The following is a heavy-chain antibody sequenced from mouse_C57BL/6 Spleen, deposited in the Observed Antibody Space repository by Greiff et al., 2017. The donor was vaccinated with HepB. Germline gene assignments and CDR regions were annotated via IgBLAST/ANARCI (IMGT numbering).Heavy chain of an antibody. Sequence: EVKLMESGGGLVQPGGSMKLSCVASGFTFSNYWMNWVRQSPEKGLEWVAQIRLKSDNYATHYAESVKGRFTISRDDSKSSVYLQMNNLRAEDTGIYYCTRQLRMAMDYWGQGTSVTVSS. CDR1: GFTFSNYW. D-gene: IGHD3-2*01. J-gene: IGHJ4*01. CDR3: TRQLRMAMDY. V-gene: IGHV6-3*01. CDR2: IRLKSDNYAT.